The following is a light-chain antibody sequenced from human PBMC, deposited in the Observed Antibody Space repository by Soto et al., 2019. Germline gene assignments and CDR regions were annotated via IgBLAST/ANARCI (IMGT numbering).Light chain of an antibody. CDR1: QSINRD. CDR2: GAS. CDR3: QQYKSWPIT. V-gene: IGKV3D-15*02. Sequence: IIHTPSSPSASVGDRVTLTXXASQSINRDLAWYVQKPGQAPRRVVYGASTWATGVPPRFTGSGSGTEFTLTISGLQSEDFAVYYCQQYKSWPITFGQGTRLEIK. J-gene: IGKJ5*01.